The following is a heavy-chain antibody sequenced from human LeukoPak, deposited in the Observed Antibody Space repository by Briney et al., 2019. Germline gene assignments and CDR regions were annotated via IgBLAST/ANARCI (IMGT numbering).Heavy chain of an antibody. J-gene: IGHJ4*02. Sequence: SVKVSCKASGGTFSSYAISWVRQAPGQGLEWMGGIIPIFGTANYAQKFQGRVTITTYESTSTANMELSSLRSEDTAVYYCASSGRGYSGYDSGFDYWGQGTLVTVSS. D-gene: IGHD5-12*01. CDR3: ASSGRGYSGYDSGFDY. CDR2: IIPIFGTA. V-gene: IGHV1-69*05. CDR1: GGTFSSYA.